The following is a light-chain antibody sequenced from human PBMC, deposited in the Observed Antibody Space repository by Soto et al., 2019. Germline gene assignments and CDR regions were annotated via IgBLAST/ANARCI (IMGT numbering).Light chain of an antibody. CDR2: DAS. Sequence: EIVLTQSPGTLSLSPGEGATLSCRASQSVSSRHLAWYQQKPGQAPRLLIHDASSRATGIPDRFSGSGSGTDFTLTISRLEPEDFAVYYCQQYGSSTGTFGQGTKVEIK. CDR1: QSVSSRH. V-gene: IGKV3-20*01. CDR3: QQYGSSTGT. J-gene: IGKJ1*01.